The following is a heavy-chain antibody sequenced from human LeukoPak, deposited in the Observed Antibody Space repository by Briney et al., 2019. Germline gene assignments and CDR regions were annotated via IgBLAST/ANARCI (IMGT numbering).Heavy chain of an antibody. Sequence: ASVKVSCKASGYTFTSYDINWVRQATGQGLEWMGWVNPNSGNTGYAQKFQGRVTITADKSTSTAYMELSSLRSEDTAVYYCARDISTTVTPGLYYYGMDVWGQGTTVTVSS. CDR1: GYTFTSYD. CDR2: VNPNSGNT. CDR3: ARDISTTVTPGLYYYGMDV. D-gene: IGHD4-17*01. V-gene: IGHV1-8*03. J-gene: IGHJ6*02.